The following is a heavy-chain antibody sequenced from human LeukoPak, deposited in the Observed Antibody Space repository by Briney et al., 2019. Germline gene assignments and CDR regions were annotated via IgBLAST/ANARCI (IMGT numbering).Heavy chain of an antibody. Sequence: SETLSLTCAVYGGSFSNYYWSWIRQPPGKRLEWIGEINDSGRINYNPSTMSRVTVSVDTSKNQFSMRLTSVTATDTAVYYCARRWNYGRNYYIDVWGNGATVSVSS. CDR3: ARRWNYGRNYYIDV. J-gene: IGHJ6*03. CDR2: INDSGRI. D-gene: IGHD1-7*01. CDR1: GGSFSNYY. V-gene: IGHV4-34*01.